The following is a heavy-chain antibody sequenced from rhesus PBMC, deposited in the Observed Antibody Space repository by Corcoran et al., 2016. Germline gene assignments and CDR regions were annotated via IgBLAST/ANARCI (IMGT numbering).Heavy chain of an antibody. J-gene: IGHJ4*01. CDR3: ASSVYYGDS. V-gene: IGHV4-80*01. D-gene: IGHD3-22*01. Sequence: QVQLRESGPGLVKPSETLSLTCSLSSGSMGAQHWSWFRQSPGRGLEWIGEIKGDTGSTNVNPSLSRRVASSRDASKNQFFRRLTSVTAADTAVFYCASSVYYGDSWGQGLLVTVSS. CDR2: IKGDTGST. CDR1: SGSMGAQH.